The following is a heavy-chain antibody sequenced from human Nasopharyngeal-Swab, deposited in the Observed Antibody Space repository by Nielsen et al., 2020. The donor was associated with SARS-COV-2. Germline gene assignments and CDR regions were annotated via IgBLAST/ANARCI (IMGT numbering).Heavy chain of an antibody. Sequence: GESLKISCAASGFTFSSYWMSWVRQAPGKGLEWVANIKQDGSEKYYVDSVKGRFTISRDNAKNSLYLQMNSLRAEDTAVYYCAKCMSIAVAFDYWGQGTLVTVSS. J-gene: IGHJ4*02. V-gene: IGHV3-7*01. CDR2: IKQDGSEK. D-gene: IGHD6-19*01. CDR1: GFTFSSYW. CDR3: AKCMSIAVAFDY.